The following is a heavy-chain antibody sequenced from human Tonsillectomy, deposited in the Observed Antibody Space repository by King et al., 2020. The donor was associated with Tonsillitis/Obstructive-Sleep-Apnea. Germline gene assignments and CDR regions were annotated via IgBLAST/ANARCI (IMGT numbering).Heavy chain of an antibody. D-gene: IGHD2-21*01. V-gene: IGHV3-9*01. CDR3: AIAHGLAPYFYYMDV. J-gene: IGHJ6*03. CDR2: ISWNSRRI. Sequence: VQLVESGGGVVQPGRSLRLSCAASGFTFDDYAMHWVRQTPGKGLEWVSGISWNSRRIGYADSVKGRFTISRDNAKSSLYLEMNSRRVEDTALYYCAIAHGLAPYFYYMDVWGKGTTVTVS. CDR1: GFTFDDYA.